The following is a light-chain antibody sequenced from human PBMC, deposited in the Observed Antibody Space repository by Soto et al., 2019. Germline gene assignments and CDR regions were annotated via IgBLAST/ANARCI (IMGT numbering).Light chain of an antibody. Sequence: EIVLRQSPGTLSLSPGERATLSCRASQSVSNNYLAWYQQKPGQAPRLLIYGASTRANGIPARFSGSGSGTDFTLTISSLQPEDFATYYCQQSYSPHPITFGQGTRLEI. J-gene: IGKJ5*01. CDR1: QSVSNNY. V-gene: IGKV3-20*01. CDR2: GAS. CDR3: QQSYSPHPIT.